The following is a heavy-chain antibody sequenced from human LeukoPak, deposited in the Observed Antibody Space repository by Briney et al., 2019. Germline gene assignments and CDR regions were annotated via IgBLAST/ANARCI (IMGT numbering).Heavy chain of an antibody. Sequence: GGSLGLSCEASGFTFSAYTMNWVRQAPGKGLEWVSSISTYGTYIYYTDSVKGRFTISRDNAKNSLFVQMSSLRAEDTAVYYCARESLNGDLDYWGQGTLVTVSS. CDR2: ISTYGTYI. D-gene: IGHD4-17*01. V-gene: IGHV3-21*01. CDR1: GFTFSAYT. J-gene: IGHJ4*02. CDR3: ARESLNGDLDY.